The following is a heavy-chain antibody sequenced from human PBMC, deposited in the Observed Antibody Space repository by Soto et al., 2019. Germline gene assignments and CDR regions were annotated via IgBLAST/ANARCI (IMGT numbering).Heavy chain of an antibody. J-gene: IGHJ6*02. CDR2: TYRGGST. D-gene: IGHD1-26*01. Sequence: EVHLVESGGGLMQPGGSLRLSCAASGFTVSTYNMIWVRQAPVKGLEWVSVTYRGGSTQYADSVKGRFTVSRDNSKNTLYLQMSSLRDEDTAVYYCARKVSGAVQGWAYGMDVWGRGTTVTVSS. CDR1: GFTVSTYN. CDR3: ARKVSGAVQGWAYGMDV. V-gene: IGHV3-53*02.